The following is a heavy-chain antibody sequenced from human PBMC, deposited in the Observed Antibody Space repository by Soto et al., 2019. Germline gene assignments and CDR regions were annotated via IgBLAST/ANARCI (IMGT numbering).Heavy chain of an antibody. J-gene: IGHJ4*02. CDR3: ARSVAVPGAHIDY. CDR1: GGSISGSY. V-gene: IGHV4-59*01. CDR2: VYYTGST. D-gene: IGHD6-19*01. Sequence: QVQLQESRPGLVKPSETLSLTCSVSGGSISGSYWSWIRQSPGKGLEWLGYVYYTGSTNYSPSLRSRVSISVDTSKNEFSLRLSSVTAADTAVYFCARSVAVPGAHIDYWGQGTQVTVSS.